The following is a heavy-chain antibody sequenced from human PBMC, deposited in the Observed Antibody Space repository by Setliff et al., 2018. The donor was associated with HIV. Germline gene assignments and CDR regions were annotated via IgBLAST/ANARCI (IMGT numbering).Heavy chain of an antibody. V-gene: IGHV4-34*01. J-gene: IGHJ4*02. CDR1: HGSIFGDY. CDR3: ARLTTTYYYDSSAYYHPV. CDR2: INHSGST. Sequence: SETLSLTCSVSHGSIFGDYWSWVRQSPGKGLEWIGEINHSGSTNYNPSLKSRVTISVDTSKNQFSLKLSSVTAVDTAVFYCARLTTTYYYDSSAYYHPVWGQGTLVTVSS. D-gene: IGHD3-22*01.